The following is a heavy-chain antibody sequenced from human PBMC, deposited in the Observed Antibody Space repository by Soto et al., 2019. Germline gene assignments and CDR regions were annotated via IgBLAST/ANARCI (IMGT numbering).Heavy chain of an antibody. D-gene: IGHD3-22*01. Sequence: EVQLLESGGGLVQPGGSLRLSCAAPTFTFTSSGMSWVRQAPGKGLQWVSGITGSDGVTYYADSVKGRFTLARDTSKNTLCLQMNSLRAEDTAVYYCTWRSGEYYDYWGQGTLVSVSS. CDR3: TWRSGEYYDY. CDR2: ITGSDGVT. CDR1: TFTFTSSG. J-gene: IGHJ4*02. V-gene: IGHV3-23*01.